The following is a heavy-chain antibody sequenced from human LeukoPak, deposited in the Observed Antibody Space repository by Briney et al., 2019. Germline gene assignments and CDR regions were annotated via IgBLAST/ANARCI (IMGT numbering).Heavy chain of an antibody. Sequence: SVTVSCKASGGTFSSYAISWVRQAPGQGLEWMGGIIALFGTANYAQKFQGRLTITADESTSTAYMELSSLRSEDTAVYYCAAVVPAVMGCFDYWGQGTLVTVSS. D-gene: IGHD2-2*01. J-gene: IGHJ4*02. CDR3: AAVVPAVMGCFDY. CDR2: IIALFGTA. CDR1: GGTFSSYA. V-gene: IGHV1-69*13.